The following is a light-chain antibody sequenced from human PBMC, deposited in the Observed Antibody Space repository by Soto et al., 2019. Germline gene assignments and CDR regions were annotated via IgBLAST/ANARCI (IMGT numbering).Light chain of an antibody. CDR2: EVT. J-gene: IGLJ3*02. CDR3: SSYADSNNGV. Sequence: QSALTQPPSASGSPGQSVTFSCTGTSSDVGGYNYVSWYQQHPGRAPKLIIYEVTKRPSGVPDRFSGSKSGNTASLTVSGLQAEDEADYYCSSYADSNNGVFGGGTKLTVL. CDR1: SSDVGGYNY. V-gene: IGLV2-8*01.